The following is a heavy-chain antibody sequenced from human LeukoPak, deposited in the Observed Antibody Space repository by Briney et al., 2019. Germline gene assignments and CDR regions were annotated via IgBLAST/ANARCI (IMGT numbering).Heavy chain of an antibody. CDR1: GFTFSSYD. CDR2: IGTAGDT. CDR3: GRDWGLGAAFDI. Sequence: PGGSLRLSCAASGFTFSSYDMHWVRQATGKGLEWVSAIGTAGDTYYPGSVKGRFTISRDNAKNTLYLQMNSLRAEDTAVYYCGRDWGLGAAFDIWGQGTMVTVSS. D-gene: IGHD3-16*01. J-gene: IGHJ3*02. V-gene: IGHV3-13*04.